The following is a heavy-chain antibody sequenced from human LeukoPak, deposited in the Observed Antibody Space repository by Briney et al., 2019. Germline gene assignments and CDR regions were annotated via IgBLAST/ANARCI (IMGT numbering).Heavy chain of an antibody. V-gene: IGHV4-59*11. D-gene: IGHD5-24*01. Sequence: SETLSLTCILSGGSISIQYWSWIRRPPGTELEGYGYIYYSGSTNYNPSLKSRVTISVDTSKNQFSLKLSSVTAADTAVYYCGSESMAYYYFDYWGQGTLVTVSS. CDR3: GSESMAYYYFDY. J-gene: IGHJ4*02. CDR1: GGSISIQY. CDR2: IYYSGST.